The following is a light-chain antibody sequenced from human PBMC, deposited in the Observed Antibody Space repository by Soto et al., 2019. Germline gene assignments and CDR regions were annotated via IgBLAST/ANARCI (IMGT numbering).Light chain of an antibody. CDR2: WAS. V-gene: IGKV4-1*01. Sequence: DIVLTQSPDVLAVSLGQRACLNCTSSQSLFYSSNRKNYLAWFQQKTGQAPQLLLYWASTRGSGVPDRFSGSGAGTDFTLTIGSLKAEDVAVYYYQQYFRGHSFGHGAKVEIK. CDR1: QSLFYSSNRKNY. J-gene: IGKJ2*01. CDR3: QQYFRGHS.